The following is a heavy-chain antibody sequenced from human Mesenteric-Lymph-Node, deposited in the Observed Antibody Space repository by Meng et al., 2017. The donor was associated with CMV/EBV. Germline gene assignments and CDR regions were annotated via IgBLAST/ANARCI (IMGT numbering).Heavy chain of an antibody. V-gene: IGHV1-69*02. J-gene: IGHJ5*02. D-gene: IGHD6-13*01. Sequence: QVQLLQSGAEGKKPGSSVKVSCKASGGTFSIYTISWVRQAPGQGLEWMGRIIPILGIANYAQKFQGRVTITADKSTSTAYMELSSLRSEDTAVYYCAGGIAAAGSRWFDPWGQGTLVTVSS. CDR3: AGGIAAAGSRWFDP. CDR1: GGTFSIYT. CDR2: IIPILGIA.